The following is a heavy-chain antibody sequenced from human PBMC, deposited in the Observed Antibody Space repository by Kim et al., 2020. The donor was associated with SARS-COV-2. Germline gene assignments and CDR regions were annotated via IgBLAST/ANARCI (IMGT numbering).Heavy chain of an antibody. V-gene: IGHV4-59*01. J-gene: IGHJ4*02. Sequence: KSRVTISVDTAKNQFYLKLSSVTAADTAVYYCARDPLYAESSGWYEIDYWGQGTLVTVSS. CDR3: ARDPLYAESSGWYEIDY. D-gene: IGHD6-19*01.